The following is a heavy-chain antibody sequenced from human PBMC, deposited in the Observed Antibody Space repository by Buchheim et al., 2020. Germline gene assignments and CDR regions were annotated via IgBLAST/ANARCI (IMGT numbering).Heavy chain of an antibody. D-gene: IGHD3-3*01. CDR2: ISSSSSYI. Sequence: EVQLVESGGGLVKPGGSLRLSCAASGFTFSSYSMNWVRQAPGKGLEWVSSISSSSSYIYYADSVKGRLTISRDNAKNSLYLQMNSLRAEDTAVYYCARDGRYDFWSGSMDVWGQGTT. J-gene: IGHJ6*02. CDR1: GFTFSSYS. V-gene: IGHV3-21*01. CDR3: ARDGRYDFWSGSMDV.